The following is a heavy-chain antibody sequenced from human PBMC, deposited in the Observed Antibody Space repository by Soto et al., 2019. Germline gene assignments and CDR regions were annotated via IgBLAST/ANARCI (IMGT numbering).Heavy chain of an antibody. V-gene: IGHV3-7*02. Sequence: EVQLVESGGGLVQPGGSLRLSCAASGFTFSSYWMSWVRQAPGKGLEWVANIKQDGSEKYYVDSVKGRFTISRDNAKNSVYVQQNSRGAGDGAGYYCASGTSPSGYSRTGGFDYWGRGPVVTVPS. D-gene: IGHD6-13*01. CDR3: ASGTSPSGYSRTGGFDY. J-gene: IGHJ4*02. CDR2: IKQDGSEK. CDR1: GFTFSSYW.